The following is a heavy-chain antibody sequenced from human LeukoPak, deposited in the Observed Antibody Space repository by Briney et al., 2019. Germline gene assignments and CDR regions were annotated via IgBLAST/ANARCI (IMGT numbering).Heavy chain of an antibody. V-gene: IGHV1-2*02. J-gene: IGHJ4*02. Sequence: ASVKVSCKASGYTFSGYYIHWVRQAPGQGLEWMGWININTGGTKYAEKFQGRATMTRDTSISTAYMELISLISDDTAVYYCARGLPSDYWGQGTLVTVSS. CDR3: ARGLPSDY. CDR1: GYTFSGYY. CDR2: ININTGGT.